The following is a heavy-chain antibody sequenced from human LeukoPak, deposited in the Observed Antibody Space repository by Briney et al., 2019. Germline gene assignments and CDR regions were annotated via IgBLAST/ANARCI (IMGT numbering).Heavy chain of an antibody. V-gene: IGHV1-69*05. Sequence: GASVKVSCKASGGTFSSYAISWVRQAPGQGLEWMGGIIPIFGTANYAQKFQGRVTITTDESTSTAYMELSSLRSEDTAVYYCATVTTPPDWYFDLWGRGTLVTVSS. CDR2: IIPIFGTA. CDR3: ATVTTPPDWYFDL. D-gene: IGHD4-17*01. J-gene: IGHJ2*01. CDR1: GGTFSSYA.